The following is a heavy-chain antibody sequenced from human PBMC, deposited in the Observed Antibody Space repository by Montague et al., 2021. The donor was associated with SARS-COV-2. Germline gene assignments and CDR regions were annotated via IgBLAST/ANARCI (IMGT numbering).Heavy chain of an antibody. CDR3: ARPGRVYSYGLDAFEV. D-gene: IGHD5-18*01. Sequence: SETLSPSCTVSGGSISNSIYYWGWIRQPPGKGLEWIGSIYYTGSTYYKPCLESRVTISMNTSNNQFFLKLTSVTAADTAVYYCARPGRVYSYGLDAFEVWGQGTMVTVSS. V-gene: IGHV4-39*01. CDR1: GGSISNSIYY. CDR2: IYYTGST. J-gene: IGHJ3*01.